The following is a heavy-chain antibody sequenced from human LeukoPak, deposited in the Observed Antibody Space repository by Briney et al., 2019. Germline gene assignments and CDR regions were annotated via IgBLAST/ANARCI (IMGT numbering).Heavy chain of an antibody. J-gene: IGHJ4*02. CDR2: FYYSGST. V-gene: IGHV4-59*08. CDR3: ARRNARYFNY. Sequence: SETLSLTCTVSGGSISDYYWSWIRQPPGKGLEWIGDFYYSGSTNYHPSLKSRVTISVDTSKNQFSLKLSSVTAADTAVYYCARRNARYFNYWGQGTQVTVSS. CDR1: GGSISDYY. D-gene: IGHD1-1*01.